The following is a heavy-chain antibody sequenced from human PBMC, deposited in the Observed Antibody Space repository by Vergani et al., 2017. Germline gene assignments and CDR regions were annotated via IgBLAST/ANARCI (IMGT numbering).Heavy chain of an antibody. V-gene: IGHV3-48*03. CDR1: GFTFSSYE. J-gene: IGHJ4*02. D-gene: IGHD2-15*01. CDR2: ISSSGSTI. CDR3: ARPDIVASDFDY. Sequence: EVQLVESGGGLVQPGGSLRLSCAASGFTFSSYEMNWVRQAPGKGLEWVSYISSSGSTIYYADSVKGRFTISRDNAKNSLYLQMNSLRAEDTAVYYCARPDIVASDFDYWGQGTLVTVSS.